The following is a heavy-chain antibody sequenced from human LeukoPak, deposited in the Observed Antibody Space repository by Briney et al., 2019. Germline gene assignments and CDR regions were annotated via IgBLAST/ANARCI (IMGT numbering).Heavy chain of an antibody. V-gene: IGHV4-59*12. CDR1: GGSISSYY. CDR2: IYYSGST. D-gene: IGHD2-15*01. CDR3: ARGYCSGGSCYFDY. Sequence: SETLSLTCTVYGGSISSYYWSWIRQPPGKGLEWIGYIYYSGSTNYNPSLKSRVTISVDTSKNQFSLKLNSVTAADTAIYYCARGYCSGGSCYFDYWGQGTLVTVSS. J-gene: IGHJ4*02.